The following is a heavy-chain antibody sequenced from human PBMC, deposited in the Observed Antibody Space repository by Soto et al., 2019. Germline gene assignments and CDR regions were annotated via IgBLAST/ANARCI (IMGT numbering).Heavy chain of an antibody. CDR3: ARDYDFWSGYLGY. Sequence: WGSLRLSSGASGFSLRSYWGRWVRQAPGKGLEWVAVISYDGSNKYYADSVKGRFTISRDNSKNTLYLQMNSLRAEDTAVYYCARDYDFWSGYLGYWGQGTLVTVSS. CDR2: ISYDGSNK. V-gene: IGHV3-30-3*01. D-gene: IGHD3-3*01. J-gene: IGHJ4*02. CDR1: GFSLRSYW.